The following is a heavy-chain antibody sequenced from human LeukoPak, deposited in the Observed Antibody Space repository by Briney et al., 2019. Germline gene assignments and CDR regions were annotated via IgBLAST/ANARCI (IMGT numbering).Heavy chain of an antibody. CDR1: GFIFSNYW. D-gene: IGHD3-10*01. Sequence: GGSLRLSCAASGFIFSNYWMHWVRQAPGKGLVWVSRIKTDGSTITYADSVKGRFTISRDNAMNTLYLQMDSLGAEDTAVYYCARDRAYGSGSYSHNWFDHWGQGTLVTVSS. CDR2: IKTDGSTI. CDR3: ARDRAYGSGSYSHNWFDH. V-gene: IGHV3-74*01. J-gene: IGHJ5*02.